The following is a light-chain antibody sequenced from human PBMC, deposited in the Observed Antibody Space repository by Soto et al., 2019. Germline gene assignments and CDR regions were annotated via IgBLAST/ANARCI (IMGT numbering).Light chain of an antibody. CDR3: QQYNSWT. CDR1: QSISIW. CDR2: EAS. J-gene: IGKJ1*01. V-gene: IGKV1-5*03. Sequence: DIPMTQSPSTVSASIGDRVTITCRASQSISIWMAWYQQKPGKAPKLLIYEASRLESGVPSRFSGSGSGTEFTLTISSLQPDDFATYYCQQYNSWTFGQGTKVEIK.